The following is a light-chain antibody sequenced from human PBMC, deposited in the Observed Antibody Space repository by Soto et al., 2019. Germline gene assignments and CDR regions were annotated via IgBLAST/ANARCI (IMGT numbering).Light chain of an antibody. Sequence: IPLTQSPSSLSASVGDRVTITCRASQGISTYLAWYQQKSGKAPKLLIYAASTLQRGVPSRFSGSGSGTDFTLTISSLQPEDWATYYCQQRNNYPPVTFGPGTKVDIK. CDR3: QQRNNYPPVT. J-gene: IGKJ3*01. V-gene: IGKV1-9*01. CDR2: AAS. CDR1: QGISTY.